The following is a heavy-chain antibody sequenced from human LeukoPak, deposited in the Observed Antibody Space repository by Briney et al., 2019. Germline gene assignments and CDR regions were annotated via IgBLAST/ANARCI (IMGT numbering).Heavy chain of an antibody. J-gene: IGHJ6*02. D-gene: IGHD3-10*01. CDR2: ISYDGSNK. Sequence: GGSLRLSFAASGFTFSSYGMHWVRQAPGKGLEWVAVISYDGSNKYYADSVKGRFTISRDNSKNTLYLQMNSLRAEDTAVYYCAKSVLWFGEFRYGMDVWGQGTTVTVSS. CDR3: AKSVLWFGEFRYGMDV. V-gene: IGHV3-30*18. CDR1: GFTFSSYG.